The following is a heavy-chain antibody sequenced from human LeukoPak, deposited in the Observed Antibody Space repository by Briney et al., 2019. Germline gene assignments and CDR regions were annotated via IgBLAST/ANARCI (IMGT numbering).Heavy chain of an antibody. D-gene: IGHD2-2*01. V-gene: IGHV4-38-2*02. Sequence: SETLSLTCTVSGYSISSGYYWGWIRQPPGKGLEWIGTIYHSGSTYYNPSLKSRVTISVDTSKNQFSLKLTSVTAADTAVYYCARVRGYCSSTICYRYYFDYWGHGTLVTVSS. CDR1: GYSISSGYY. CDR2: IYHSGST. J-gene: IGHJ4*01. CDR3: ARVRGYCSSTICYRYYFDY.